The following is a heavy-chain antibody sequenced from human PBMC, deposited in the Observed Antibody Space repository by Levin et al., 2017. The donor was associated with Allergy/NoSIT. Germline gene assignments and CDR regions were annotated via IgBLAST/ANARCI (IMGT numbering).Heavy chain of an antibody. CDR1: GDSVSSNSAA. CDR3: ARDLLIASRLRSNYCDY. D-gene: IGHD6-6*01. CDR2: TYYRSKWYN. J-gene: IGHJ4*02. Sequence: PSETLSLTCAISGDSVSSNSAAWNWIRQSPSRGLEWLGRTYYRSKWYNDYAVSVKSLIIINPDTSKNQLSLHLNSVTPEDTAVYYCARDLLIASRLRSNYCDYWGQGILVTVSS. V-gene: IGHV6-1*01.